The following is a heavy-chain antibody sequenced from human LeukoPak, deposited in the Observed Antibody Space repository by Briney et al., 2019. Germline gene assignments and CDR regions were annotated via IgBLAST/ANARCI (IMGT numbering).Heavy chain of an antibody. D-gene: IGHD6-13*01. V-gene: IGHV3-23*01. Sequence: PGGSLRLSCAASGFTFNNYGMSWVRQAPGKGLECVSGITGNSGGTYYADSVKGRLTISRDNSKSTLHLQLNSLRAEGTALYYCARAHSSSLNIFESWGQGTLVAVAA. CDR3: ARAHSSSLNIFES. CDR1: GFTFNNYG. CDR2: ITGNSGGT. J-gene: IGHJ4*02.